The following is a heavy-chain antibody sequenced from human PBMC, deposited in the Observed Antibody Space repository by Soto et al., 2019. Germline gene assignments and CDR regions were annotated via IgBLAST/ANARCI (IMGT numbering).Heavy chain of an antibody. D-gene: IGHD4-17*01. CDR2: ISSSSSTI. V-gene: IGHV3-48*01. CDR3: ARDPGWGGDYVLDY. Sequence: GGSLRLSCAASGFTFSSYSMNWVRQAPGKGLEWVSYISSSSSTIYYADSVKGRFTISRDNAKNSLYLQMNSLRAEDTAVYYCARDPGWGGDYVLDYWGQGTLVTVSS. J-gene: IGHJ4*02. CDR1: GFTFSSYS.